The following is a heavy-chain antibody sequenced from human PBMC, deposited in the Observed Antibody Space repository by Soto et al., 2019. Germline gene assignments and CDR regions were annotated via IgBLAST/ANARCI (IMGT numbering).Heavy chain of an antibody. V-gene: IGHV4-4*02. CDR1: GGSIISNNW. Sequence: TLSLTCAFSGGSIISNNWWSLVRQPPGKGLEWIGEIYHSGSTNYNLSLKSRVTISVDKSKNQFSLKLSSVTAADTAVYYCAIIVYYHDYQYGMDVWGQGTTGTVS. D-gene: IGHD3-10*01. CDR3: AIIVYYHDYQYGMDV. J-gene: IGHJ6*01. CDR2: IYHSGST.